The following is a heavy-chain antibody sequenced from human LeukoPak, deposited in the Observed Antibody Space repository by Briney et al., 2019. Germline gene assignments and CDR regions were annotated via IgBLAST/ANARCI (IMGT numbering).Heavy chain of an antibody. D-gene: IGHD5-24*01. J-gene: IGHJ4*02. Sequence: GGSLRLSCAASGFTFSSYSMNWVRQAPGKGLEWVSSISSSSSYKYYADSVKGRFTISRDNAKNSLYLQMNSLRAEDTAVYYCARCPGEMATFDYWGQGTLVTVSS. CDR1: GFTFSSYS. CDR2: ISSSSSYK. V-gene: IGHV3-21*01. CDR3: ARCPGEMATFDY.